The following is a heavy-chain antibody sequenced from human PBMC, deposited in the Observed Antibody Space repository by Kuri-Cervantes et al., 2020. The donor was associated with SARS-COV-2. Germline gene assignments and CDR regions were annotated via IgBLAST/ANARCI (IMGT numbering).Heavy chain of an antibody. CDR3: ARDGGYYYDSSGPCWFDP. J-gene: IGHJ5*02. Sequence: LSLTCAASGFTFSDYYMSWIRQAPGKGLEWVSYISSSSSYTNYADSVKGRFTISRDNAKNSLYLQMNSLRAEDTAVYYCARDGGYYYDSSGPCWFDPWGQGTLVTVSS. V-gene: IGHV3-11*05. D-gene: IGHD3-22*01. CDR2: ISSSSSYT. CDR1: GFTFSDYY.